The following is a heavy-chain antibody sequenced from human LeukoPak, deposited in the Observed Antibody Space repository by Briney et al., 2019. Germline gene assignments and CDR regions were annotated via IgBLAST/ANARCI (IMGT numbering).Heavy chain of an antibody. CDR1: GFTFSSYA. J-gene: IGHJ4*02. V-gene: IGHV3-30*04. Sequence: AGGSLRLSCAASGFTFSSYAMHWVRQAPGKGLEWVAVISYDGSNKYYADSVKGRFTISRDNSKNTLYLQMNSLRAEDTAVYYCARDLYYYDSSGYWENWGQGTLVTVSS. CDR2: ISYDGSNK. D-gene: IGHD3-22*01. CDR3: ARDLYYYDSSGYWEN.